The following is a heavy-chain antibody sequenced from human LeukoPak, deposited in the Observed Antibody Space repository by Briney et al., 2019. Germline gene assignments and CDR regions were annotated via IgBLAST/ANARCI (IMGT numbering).Heavy chain of an antibody. CDR3: ARDSPPDY. Sequence: PSETLSLTCTVSGGSISSYYWSWVRQAPGKGLEWVSAISGSGDSSYYADSVKGRFTISRDNAKNALYLQMNSLRDEDTAVYYCARDSPPDYWGQGTLVTVSS. CDR1: GGSISSYY. J-gene: IGHJ4*02. V-gene: IGHV3-23*01. CDR2: ISGSGDSS.